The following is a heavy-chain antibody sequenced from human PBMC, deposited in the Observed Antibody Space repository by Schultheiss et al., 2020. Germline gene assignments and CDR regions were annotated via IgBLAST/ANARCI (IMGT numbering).Heavy chain of an antibody. Sequence: SATLSLTCAVYGGSFSGYYWSWIRQPPGKGLEWIGSIYYSGSTYYNPSLKSRVTISVDTSKNQFSLKLSSVTAADTAVYYCARGGLRFLEWLLLNDAFDIWGQGTMVTVAS. CDR1: GGSFSGYY. V-gene: IGHV4-34*01. D-gene: IGHD3-3*01. CDR3: ARGGLRFLEWLLLNDAFDI. J-gene: IGHJ3*02. CDR2: IYYSGST.